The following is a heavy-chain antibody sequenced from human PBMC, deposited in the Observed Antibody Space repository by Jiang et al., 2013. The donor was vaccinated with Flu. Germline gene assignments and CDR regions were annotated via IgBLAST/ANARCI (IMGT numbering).Heavy chain of an antibody. J-gene: IGHJ2*01. V-gene: IGHV5-10-1*01. CDR3: ARRRVNWYFDL. Sequence: SLRISCKGSGYSFTTYYIELGAPDARERPGVDGRIDPSDSYTNYSPSFQGHVTISADKSISTAYLQWSSLKASDTAIYYCARRRVNWYFDLWGRGTLVTVSS. CDR1: GYSFTTYY. CDR2: IDPSDSYT.